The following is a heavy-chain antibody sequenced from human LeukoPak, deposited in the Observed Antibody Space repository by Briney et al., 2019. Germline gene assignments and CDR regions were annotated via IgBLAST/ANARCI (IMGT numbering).Heavy chain of an antibody. CDR2: IYYTGNT. Sequence: SETLSLTCSVSGGSISNSYWGWIRQPPGKGLEWIGSIYYTGNTYYNASLKSQVSISIDTSKNQFSLRLTSVTAADTAVYFCARQTGSGLFILPGGQGTLVTVSS. V-gene: IGHV4-39*01. J-gene: IGHJ4*02. CDR1: GGSISNSY. D-gene: IGHD3/OR15-3a*01. CDR3: ARQTGSGLFILP.